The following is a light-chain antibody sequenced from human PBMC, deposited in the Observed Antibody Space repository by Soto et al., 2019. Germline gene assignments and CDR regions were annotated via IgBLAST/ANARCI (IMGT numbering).Light chain of an antibody. Sequence: EIVLTQSPATLSLSPGERATLSCRASQSINRHLAWYRQKPGQAPRLLIYDASNLHSGVPSRFSGSGSGTDFTLTISSLQLEDFATYYCQESYSRPPWMFGQGTKVEIK. CDR2: DAS. J-gene: IGKJ1*01. CDR3: QESYSRPPWM. V-gene: IGKV3-11*01. CDR1: QSINRH.